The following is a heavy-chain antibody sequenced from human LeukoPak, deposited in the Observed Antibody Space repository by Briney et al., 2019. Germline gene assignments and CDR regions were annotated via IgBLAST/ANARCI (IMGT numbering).Heavy chain of an antibody. CDR1: GYSFTGYW. J-gene: IGHJ4*02. D-gene: IGHD3-3*01. CDR3: ARLRTTIFGVVSTYFDY. CDR2: IYPGDSDT. V-gene: IGHV5-51*01. Sequence: GESMKISCKGSGYSFTGYWIGWVRQMPGKGLEWMGIIYPGDSDTRYSPSFQGQVTISADKSISTAYLQWSSLKASDTAMYYCARLRTTIFGVVSTYFDYWGQGTLVTVSS.